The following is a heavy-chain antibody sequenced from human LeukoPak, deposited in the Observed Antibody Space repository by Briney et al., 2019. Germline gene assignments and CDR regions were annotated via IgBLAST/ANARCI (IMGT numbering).Heavy chain of an antibody. J-gene: IGHJ5*02. D-gene: IGHD6-6*01. V-gene: IGHV1-2*02. CDR1: GYTFTGYY. CDR3: AREYLGWQVVRFFDP. Sequence: AASVKVSCKASGYTFTGYYMHWVRQAPGQGLEWMGWINPNSGGTNYAQKFQGRVTMTRDTSISTAYMELSRLRSDDTAVYYCAREYLGWQVVRFFDPWGQGTLVTVSS. CDR2: INPNSGGT.